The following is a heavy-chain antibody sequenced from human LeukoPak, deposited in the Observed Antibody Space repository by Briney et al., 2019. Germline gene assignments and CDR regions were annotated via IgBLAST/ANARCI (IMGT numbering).Heavy chain of an antibody. V-gene: IGHV4-59*08. CDR2: IYYSGST. CDR3: ARLIPNDYGDYRAFDI. Sequence: SETLSLTCTVSGGSISSYYWSWIRQPPGKGLEWIGYIYYSGSTNYNPSLKSRVTISVDTSKNQFSLKLSSVTAADTAVYYCARLIPNDYGDYRAFDIWGQGTMVTVSS. J-gene: IGHJ3*02. CDR1: GGSISSYY. D-gene: IGHD4-17*01.